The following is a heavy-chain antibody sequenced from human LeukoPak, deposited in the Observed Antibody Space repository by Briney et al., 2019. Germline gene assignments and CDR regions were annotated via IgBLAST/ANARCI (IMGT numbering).Heavy chain of an antibody. D-gene: IGHD5-12*01. CDR1: GGSISSGGYY. J-gene: IGHJ4*02. CDR3: ARGDIVATIYFDY. Sequence: KSSETLSPTCTVSGGSISSGGYYWSWIRQHPGKGLEWIGYIYYSGSTYYNPSLKSRVTISVDTSKNQFSLKLSSVTAADTAVYYCARGDIVATIYFDYWGQGTLVTVSS. V-gene: IGHV4-31*03. CDR2: IYYSGST.